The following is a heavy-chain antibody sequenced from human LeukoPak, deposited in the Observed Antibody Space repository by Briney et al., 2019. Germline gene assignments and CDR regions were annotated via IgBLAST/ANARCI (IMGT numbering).Heavy chain of an antibody. J-gene: IGHJ4*02. V-gene: IGHV3-23*01. CDR3: AISRDSSGYYYS. CDR1: GFIFSSYA. CDR2: ITGSGGST. D-gene: IGHD3-22*01. Sequence: GGSLGLSCGASGFIFSSYAMSWVRQAPGKGLEWVSAITGSGGSTYYEDSVKGRFTISRDNSKNTLYLQMNSLRAEDTAVYHCAISRDSSGYYYSWGQGTLVTVSS.